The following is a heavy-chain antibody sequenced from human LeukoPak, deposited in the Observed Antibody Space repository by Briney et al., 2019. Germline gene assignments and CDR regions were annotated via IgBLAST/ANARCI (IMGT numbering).Heavy chain of an antibody. Sequence: TSETLSLTCTVSGGSISSYYWSWIRQPPGKGLEWIGYTYYSGSTNYNPSLKSRVTISVDTSKNQFSLKLSSVTAADTAVYYCARGPTGQFDYWGQGTLVTVSS. V-gene: IGHV4-59*01. CDR3: ARGPTGQFDY. D-gene: IGHD2-8*02. J-gene: IGHJ4*02. CDR1: GGSISSYY. CDR2: TYYSGST.